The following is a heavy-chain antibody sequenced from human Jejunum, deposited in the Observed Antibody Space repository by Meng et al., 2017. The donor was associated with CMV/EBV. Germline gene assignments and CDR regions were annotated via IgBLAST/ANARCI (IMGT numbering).Heavy chain of an antibody. V-gene: IGHV3-7*01. Sequence: WMSGVGQAPGKGLEWVANIKEDGGEEDYLDSVKGRFSISRDNAKNSLYLQMNSLRAEDTAVYFCARLPSKYYYDSTGYYATYYFDDWGQGTPVTVSS. D-gene: IGHD3-22*01. CDR3: ARLPSKYYYDSTGYYATYYFDD. CDR2: IKEDGGEE. CDR1: W. J-gene: IGHJ4*02.